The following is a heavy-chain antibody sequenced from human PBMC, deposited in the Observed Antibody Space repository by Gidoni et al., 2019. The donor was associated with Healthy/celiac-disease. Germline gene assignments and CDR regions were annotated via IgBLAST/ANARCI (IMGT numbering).Heavy chain of an antibody. J-gene: IGHJ6*03. D-gene: IGHD3-10*01. Sequence: QLQLQESGPGLVKPSETPSLTCTVPGGSISSSSYYWGWIRQPPGKGQEWIGSFYYSGSTDYNPSLKSRVTISVDTSKSQFSLKLSSVTAADTAVYYCARHTCEVRGVIKHYYYYMDVWGKGTTVTVSS. CDR3: ARHTCEVRGVIKHYYYYMDV. CDR2: FYYSGST. CDR1: GGSISSSSYY. V-gene: IGHV4-39*01.